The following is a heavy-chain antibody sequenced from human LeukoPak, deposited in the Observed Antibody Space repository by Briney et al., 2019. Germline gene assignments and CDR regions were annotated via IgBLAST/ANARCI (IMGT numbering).Heavy chain of an antibody. CDR2: IYPGDSDT. Sequence: KRGESLKISCQGSGYGFNSYWIACVRQMPGKGLELMGIIYPGDSDTRYSPSFEGQVTISADTSISTAYLQWNSLKASDTAMYYCARHLGYTSGWYDYWGQGTLVTVSS. D-gene: IGHD6-19*01. J-gene: IGHJ4*02. V-gene: IGHV5-51*01. CDR3: ARHLGYTSGWYDY. CDR1: GYGFNSYW.